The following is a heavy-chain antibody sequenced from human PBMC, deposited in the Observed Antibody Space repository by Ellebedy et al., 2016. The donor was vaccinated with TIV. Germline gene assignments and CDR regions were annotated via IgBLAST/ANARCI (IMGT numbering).Heavy chain of an antibody. CDR2: ISFDGNEK. V-gene: IGHV3-30-3*01. CDR3: VRGSRWTSPNIDY. CDR1: GFTFSTYP. Sequence: GESLKISXAASGFTFSTYPMHWVRQPPGKGLEWVAVISFDGNEKFYGESVKGRFSISRDKSKNTLYLQMNSLRAEDTAVYYCVRGSRWTSPNIDYWGQGTLVTVPS. D-gene: IGHD2-15*01. J-gene: IGHJ4*02.